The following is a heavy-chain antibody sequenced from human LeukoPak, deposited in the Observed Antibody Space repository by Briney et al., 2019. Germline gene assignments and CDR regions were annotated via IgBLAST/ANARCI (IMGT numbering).Heavy chain of an antibody. CDR1: GYTFTSYG. J-gene: IGHJ4*02. CDR2: ISAYNGNT. D-gene: IGHD2-15*01. V-gene: IGHV1-18*01. Sequence: ASVKVSCKASGYTFTSYGISWVRQAPGQGLERMGWISAYNGNTNYAQKLQGRVTMTTDTSTSTAYMELRSLRSDDTAVYYCARDRKGSRSTVVVVAATRGYWGQGTLVTVSS. CDR3: ARDRKGSRSTVVVVAATRGY.